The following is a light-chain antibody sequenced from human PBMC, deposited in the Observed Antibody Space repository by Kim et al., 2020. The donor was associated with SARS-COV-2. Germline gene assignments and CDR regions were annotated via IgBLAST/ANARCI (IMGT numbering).Light chain of an antibody. Sequence: EIVLTQSPGILSLSPGERATLSCRASQSVSSSYLAWYQQKPDQAPRLLISGASSRATGIPDRFSGSGSGADFTLTISRLEPEDFAVYYCQQYGSSPITFGLGTRLEIK. CDR1: QSVSSSY. CDR3: QQYGSSPIT. J-gene: IGKJ5*01. CDR2: GAS. V-gene: IGKV3-20*01.